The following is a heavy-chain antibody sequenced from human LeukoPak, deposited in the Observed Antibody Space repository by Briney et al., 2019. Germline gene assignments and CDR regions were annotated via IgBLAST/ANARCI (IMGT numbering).Heavy chain of an antibody. J-gene: IGHJ4*02. Sequence: SETLSLTCTVSGGSISSYYWSWIRQPPGKGLEWIGYIYYSGSTNYNPSLKSRVTISVDRSKNQFSLKLSSVTAADTAVCYCARSRKNYYDSSGYDWGQGTLVTVSS. CDR1: GGSISSYY. V-gene: IGHV4-59*12. CDR2: IYYSGST. D-gene: IGHD3-22*01. CDR3: ARSRKNYYDSSGYD.